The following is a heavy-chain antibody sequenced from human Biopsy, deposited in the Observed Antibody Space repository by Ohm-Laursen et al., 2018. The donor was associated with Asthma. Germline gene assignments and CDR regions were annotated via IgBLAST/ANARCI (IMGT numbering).Heavy chain of an antibody. CDR3: ARQSGQEYGDSIPFDT. J-gene: IGHJ3*02. CDR1: GFTFNSYG. D-gene: IGHD3-22*01. V-gene: IGHV3-30*03. CDR2: VSSDGHNK. Sequence: SLRLSCTASGFTFNSYGMHWVRQAPGKGLEWVALVSSDGHNKYYEDSVKGRFTISRDNSRNRLYLQINSLTVEDSAVYFCARQSGQEYGDSIPFDTWGKGTKVAVSS.